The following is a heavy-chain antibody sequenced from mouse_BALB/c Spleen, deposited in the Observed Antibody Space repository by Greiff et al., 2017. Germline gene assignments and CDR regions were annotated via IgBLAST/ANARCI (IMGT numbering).Heavy chain of an antibody. D-gene: IGHD1-2*01. CDR1: GYSITSDYA. CDR2: ISYSGST. J-gene: IGHJ1*01. V-gene: IGHV3-2*02. Sequence: DVKLQESGPGLVKPSQSLSLTCTVTGYSITSDYAWNWIRQFPGNKLEWMGYISYSGSTSYNPSLKSRISITRDTSKNQFFLQLNSVTTEDTATYYCARDYGSLKVWGAGTTVTVSS. CDR3: ARDYGSLKV.